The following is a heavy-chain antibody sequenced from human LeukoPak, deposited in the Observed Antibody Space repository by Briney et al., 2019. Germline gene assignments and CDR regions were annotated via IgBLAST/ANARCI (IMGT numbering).Heavy chain of an antibody. J-gene: IGHJ4*02. CDR1: GFTFSSYG. Sequence: GGSLRLSCAASGFTFSSYGMHWVRQAPGKGLEWVAVIPYDGSNKYYADSVKGRFTISRDNSKNTLYLQMNSLRAEDTAVYYCAKALSYDSSGFSSGFDYWGQGTLVTVSS. CDR2: IPYDGSNK. CDR3: AKALSYDSSGFSSGFDY. V-gene: IGHV3-30*18. D-gene: IGHD3-22*01.